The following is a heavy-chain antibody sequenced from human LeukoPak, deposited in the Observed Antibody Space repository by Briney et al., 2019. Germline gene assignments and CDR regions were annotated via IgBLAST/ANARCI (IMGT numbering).Heavy chain of an antibody. V-gene: IGHV3-30*18. D-gene: IGHD3-16*02. CDR2: ISYDGSNK. Sequence: GGSLRLSCAASGFTFSSYGMHRVRQAPGKGLEWVAVISYDGSNKYYADSVKGRFTISRDNPKNTLYLQMNSLRAEDTAVYYCAKTRNDYVWGSYRGNYFDYWGQGTLVTVSS. CDR3: AKTRNDYVWGSYRGNYFDY. J-gene: IGHJ4*02. CDR1: GFTFSSYG.